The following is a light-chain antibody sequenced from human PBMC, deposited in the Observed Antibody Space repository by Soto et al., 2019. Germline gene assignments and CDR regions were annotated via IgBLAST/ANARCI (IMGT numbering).Light chain of an antibody. V-gene: IGLV4-60*02. Sequence: QLVLTQSSSASASLGSSVKLTCSLSSGHSSYNIAWHQQQPGKAPRHLMRLDDSGSYNKGSGVPDRFSGSSSGADRYLTISNLQFEDEADYYCETWDSSTRVFGGGTKVTVL. CDR3: ETWDSSTRV. J-gene: IGLJ3*02. CDR1: SGHSSYN. CDR2: LDDSGSY.